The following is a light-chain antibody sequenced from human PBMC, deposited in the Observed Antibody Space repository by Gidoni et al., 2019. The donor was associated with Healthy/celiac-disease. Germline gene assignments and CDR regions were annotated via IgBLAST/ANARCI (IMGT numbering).Light chain of an antibody. J-gene: IGLJ3*02. CDR1: SSDVGGYNY. V-gene: IGLV2-14*01. CDR2: DVS. CDR3: SSYTSSSTQV. Sequence: QSALTQPASVSGSPGQSITISCTGTSSDVGGYNYVSWYQQHPGKAPNLMIYDVSNRPSGVSNRFSGSNSGNTASLTISGLQAEDEADYYCSSYTSSSTQVFGGGTKLTVL.